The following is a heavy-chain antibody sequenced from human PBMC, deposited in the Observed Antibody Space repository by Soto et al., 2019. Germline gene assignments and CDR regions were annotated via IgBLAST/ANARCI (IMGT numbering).Heavy chain of an antibody. CDR2: ISHSGST. Sequence: SETLSLTCSVSCGSVSSDFNNWRWIRQPPGKGLEWVGDISHSGSTNYNPSLKSRATISVDTSRNHFSLKVTAVAAAETAVYYCGRFKRESFQKKNDYWGQGIVVTVSS. CDR3: GRFKRESFQKKNDY. J-gene: IGHJ4*02. CDR1: CGSVSSDFNN. V-gene: IGHV4-61*03.